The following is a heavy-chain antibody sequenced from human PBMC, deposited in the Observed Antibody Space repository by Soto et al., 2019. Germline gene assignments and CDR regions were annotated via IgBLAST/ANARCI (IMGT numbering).Heavy chain of an antibody. CDR1: GFTFSSYG. V-gene: IGHV3-33*01. J-gene: IGHJ4*02. CDR3: ARRSGAVTTDPFDY. Sequence: QVQLVESGGGVVQPGRSLRLSCAASGFTFSSYGMHWVRQAPGKGLEWVAVIWYDGSNKYYADSVKGRFTISRDNSKNTLYLQMNSLRAEDTAVYFCARRSGAVTTDPFDYWGQGTLLTVSS. CDR2: IWYDGSNK. D-gene: IGHD4-17*01.